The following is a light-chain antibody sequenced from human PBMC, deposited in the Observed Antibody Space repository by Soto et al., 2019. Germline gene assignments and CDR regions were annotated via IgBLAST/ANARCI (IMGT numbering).Light chain of an antibody. CDR2: GAS. J-gene: IGKJ3*01. Sequence: EIVLTQSPGTLSLSPGARATLSCRASQSVSSSYLAWYQQKPGQAPRLLIYGASSRATGIPDRFSGSGSGTDFTLTISRLEPEDFEVYYCQQYGNSPRTFGPGTKVDIK. V-gene: IGKV3-20*01. CDR1: QSVSSSY. CDR3: QQYGNSPRT.